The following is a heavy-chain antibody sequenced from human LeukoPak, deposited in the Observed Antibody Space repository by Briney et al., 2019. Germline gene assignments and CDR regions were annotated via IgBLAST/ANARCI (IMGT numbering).Heavy chain of an antibody. CDR3: AGNIAARLDY. Sequence: SETLPLTCAVYGGSFSGYYWSWIRQPPGKGLEWIGEIDHSGSTNYNPSLKSRVTISVDTSKNQFSLKLSSVTAADTAVYYCAGNIAARLDYWGQGTLVTVSS. V-gene: IGHV4-34*01. CDR1: GGSFSGYY. J-gene: IGHJ4*02. CDR2: IDHSGST. D-gene: IGHD6-6*01.